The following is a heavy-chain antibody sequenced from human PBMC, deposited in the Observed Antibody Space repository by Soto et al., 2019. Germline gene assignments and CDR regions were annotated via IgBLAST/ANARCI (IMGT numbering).Heavy chain of an antibody. CDR2: IIPIFGTA. CDR3: ASELDTSHENDY. J-gene: IGHJ4*02. V-gene: IGHV1-69*13. CDR1: GGTFSSYA. Sequence: ASVKVSCKASGGTFSSYAISWVRQAPGQGLEWMGGIIPIFGTANYAQKFQGRVTITADESTSTAYMELSSLRSEDTAVYYCASELDTSHENDYWGQGTLVTVSS.